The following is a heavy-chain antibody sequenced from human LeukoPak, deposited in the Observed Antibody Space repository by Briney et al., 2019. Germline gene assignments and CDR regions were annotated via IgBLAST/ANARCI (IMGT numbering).Heavy chain of an antibody. V-gene: IGHV4-4*07. CDR2: LYNGGDT. D-gene: IGHD6-13*01. CDR1: GASIGSFY. CDR3: ARGVEASGVGFYAFDI. J-gene: IGHJ3*02. Sequence: RASETLSLTCTVSGASIGSFYWVWIRQPAGKGLEWIGRLYNGGDTNYSPSLRSRVTMPVDTSKNQFSLKLKSVTAADTAVYYCARGVEASGVGFYAFDIWDQGTMVTVSS.